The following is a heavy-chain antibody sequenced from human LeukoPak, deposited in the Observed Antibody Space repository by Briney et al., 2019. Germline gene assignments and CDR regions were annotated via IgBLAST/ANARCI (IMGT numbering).Heavy chain of an antibody. CDR2: IYYNGNT. Sequence: PSETLSLTCTVSGDSISSGNFYWDWIRQPPGKELQWIGSIYYNGNTHYNPSLESRVTISADTSTNEFSLKLRSVTAADTAMYYCARDHGDFVQHDWGQGTLVTVSA. J-gene: IGHJ4*02. V-gene: IGHV4-39*01. CDR3: ARDHGDFVQHD. CDR1: GDSISSGNFY. D-gene: IGHD4-17*01.